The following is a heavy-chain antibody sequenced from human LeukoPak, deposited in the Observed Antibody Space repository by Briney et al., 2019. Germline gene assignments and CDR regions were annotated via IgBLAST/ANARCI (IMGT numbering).Heavy chain of an antibody. Sequence: GGSLRLSCAASGFTFSSHSMDRVRQAPGKGLEWVSSISSSGDYKYYADSLKGRFTISRDNAKNSLYLQMNSLRAEDTAVYYCARSNDFWSGHFDYWGQGSLVTVSS. CDR2: ISSSGDYK. V-gene: IGHV3-21*01. CDR3: ARSNDFWSGHFDY. J-gene: IGHJ4*02. CDR1: GFTFSSHS. D-gene: IGHD3-3*01.